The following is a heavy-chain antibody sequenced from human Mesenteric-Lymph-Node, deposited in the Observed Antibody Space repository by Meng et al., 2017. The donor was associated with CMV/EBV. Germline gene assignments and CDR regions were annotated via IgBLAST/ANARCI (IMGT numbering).Heavy chain of an antibody. V-gene: IGHV3-7*01. CDR3: ARDLEGGMDV. CDR1: GFTFRSYW. J-gene: IGHJ6*02. CDR2: INQDGSEK. Sequence: GESLKISCAASGFTFRSYWMSWVRQAPGKGLEWVANINQDGSEKYYVDSVKGRFTLSRDNTKNSLYLQMNSLRAEDTAVYYCARDLEGGMDVWGQGTTVTVSS.